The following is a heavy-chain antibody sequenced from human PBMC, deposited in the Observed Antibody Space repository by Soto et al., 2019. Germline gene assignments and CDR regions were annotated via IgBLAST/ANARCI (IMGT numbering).Heavy chain of an antibody. CDR1: GGIFSTYA. D-gene: IGHD2-21*02. CDR2: IIPMFGTA. CDR3: ARVGGEMTAPPPYIY. J-gene: IGHJ4*02. Sequence: QVQLVQSGAEVKKPGSSVKVSCKASGGIFSTYAISWVRQAPGQGLEWMGGIIPMFGTANYAQKFQRRVTITADKSTTTVHMQLSSLRSDDTAVYYCARVGGEMTAPPPYIYWGQGTLVTVSS. V-gene: IGHV1-69*06.